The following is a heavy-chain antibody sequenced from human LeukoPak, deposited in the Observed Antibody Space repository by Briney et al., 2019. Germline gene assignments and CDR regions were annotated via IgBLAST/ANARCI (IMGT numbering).Heavy chain of an antibody. D-gene: IGHD7-27*01. CDR1: GFTFSSYS. CDR3: ARDPELGPGGEGVDY. CDR2: ISSSSSTI. Sequence: GWSLRLSCAASGFTFSSYSMNWVRQALGKGLEWVSYISSSSSTIYYADSVKGRFTISRDNAKNSLYLQMNSLRAEDTAVYYCARDPELGPGGEGVDYWGQGTLVTVSS. J-gene: IGHJ4*02. V-gene: IGHV3-48*01.